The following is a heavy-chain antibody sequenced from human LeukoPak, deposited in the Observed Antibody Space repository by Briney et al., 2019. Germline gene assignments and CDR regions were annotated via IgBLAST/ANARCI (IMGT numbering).Heavy chain of an antibody. CDR2: ISSSSSTI. J-gene: IGHJ4*02. D-gene: IGHD2-15*01. V-gene: IGHV3-48*04. Sequence: GGSLRLSCAASGFTFSSYSMNWVRQAPGKGLEWVSYISSSSSTIYYADSVKGRFTISRDNAKNSLYLQMNSLRAEDTALYYCARVVVAATFDYWGQGTLVTVSS. CDR1: GFTFSSYS. CDR3: ARVVVAATFDY.